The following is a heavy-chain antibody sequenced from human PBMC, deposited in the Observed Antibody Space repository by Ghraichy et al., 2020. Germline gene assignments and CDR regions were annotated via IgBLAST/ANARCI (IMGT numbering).Heavy chain of an antibody. D-gene: IGHD4-17*01. CDR3: ANLYYGDYDDAFDI. CDR2: ISYDGSNK. CDR1: GFTFSSYG. Sequence: LSLTCAASGFTFSSYGMHWVRQAPGKGLEWVAVISYDGSNKYYADSVKGRFTISRDNSKNTLYLQMNSLRAEDTAVYYCANLYYGDYDDAFDIWGQGTMVTGS. V-gene: IGHV3-30*18. J-gene: IGHJ3*02.